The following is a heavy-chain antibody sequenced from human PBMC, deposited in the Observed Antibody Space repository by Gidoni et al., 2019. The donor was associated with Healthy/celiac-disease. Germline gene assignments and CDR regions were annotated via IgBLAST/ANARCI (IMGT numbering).Heavy chain of an antibody. J-gene: IGHJ4*02. V-gene: IGHV4-30-4*01. CDR3: AREWSVDTAMVHFDY. D-gene: IGHD5-18*01. CDR2: IYYSGST. Sequence: QVQLQESGPGLVKPSQTLSLTCTVSGGSISSGDYYWSWIRQPPGKGLEWIGYIYYSGSTYYNPSLKSRVTISVDTSKNQFSLKLSSVTAADTAVYYCAREWSVDTAMVHFDYWGQGTLVTVSS. CDR1: GGSISSGDYY.